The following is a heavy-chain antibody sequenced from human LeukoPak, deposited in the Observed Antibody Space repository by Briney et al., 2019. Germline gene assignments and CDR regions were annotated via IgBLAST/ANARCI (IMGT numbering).Heavy chain of an antibody. CDR3: ARRKDHSGSTRWWFDP. CDR1: GGSISSFF. CDR2: ISYSGST. V-gene: IGHV4-59*08. D-gene: IGHD3-22*01. J-gene: IGHJ5*02. Sequence: SETLSLTCTVSGGSISSFFWNWIRQPPGKGLEWIGYISYSGSTNYNPSLKSRVTISVDTSKNHISLQMRSVTAADTAIYYCARRKDHSGSTRWWFDPWGQGTLVTVSS.